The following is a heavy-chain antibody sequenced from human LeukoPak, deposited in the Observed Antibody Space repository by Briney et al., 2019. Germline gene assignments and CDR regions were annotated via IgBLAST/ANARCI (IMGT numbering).Heavy chain of an antibody. CDR3: ARTSRRGGFDY. Sequence: GGSLRLSCEASGFIFSTYTMNWVRQTPGKGLEWLSKISGSSNSIDYVDSVRGRFTISRGGNSLFLQMNSLRAEDTGVYYCARTSRRGGFDYWGQGTLVTVSS. CDR1: GFIFSTYT. J-gene: IGHJ4*02. V-gene: IGHV3-48*04. CDR2: ISGSSNSI. D-gene: IGHD1-1*01.